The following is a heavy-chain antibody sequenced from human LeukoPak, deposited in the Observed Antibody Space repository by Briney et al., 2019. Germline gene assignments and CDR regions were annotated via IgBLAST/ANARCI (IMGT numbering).Heavy chain of an antibody. CDR2: TYYRSKCYN. CDR1: GDSVSSNSAT. V-gene: IGHV6-1*01. D-gene: IGHD3-9*01. Sequence: SQTLSLTCAISGDSVSSNSATWNWIRQSPSRGLEWLGRTYYRSKCYNDYAVSVKSRIIINPDISKNQFSLQLNSVTPEDTAVYYCARDLTGDTNFDYWGQGTLVTVSS. CDR3: ARDLTGDTNFDY. J-gene: IGHJ4*02.